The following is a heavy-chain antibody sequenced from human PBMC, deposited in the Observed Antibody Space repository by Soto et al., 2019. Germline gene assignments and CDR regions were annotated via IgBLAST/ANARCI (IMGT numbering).Heavy chain of an antibody. J-gene: IGHJ4*02. Sequence: SETLSLTCTVSGGSVSSGDSSWRWIREPPGKGLEWIAYIYDNGKTYRNPCLASRVTVSVVTARNQFSLRLKSVPAADTAVYFCVGREESSPWLAFDYWGRGTLVTVSS. V-gene: IGHV4-30-4*01. CDR1: GGSVSSGDSS. CDR2: IYDNGKT. CDR3: VGREESSPWLAFDY. D-gene: IGHD6-19*01.